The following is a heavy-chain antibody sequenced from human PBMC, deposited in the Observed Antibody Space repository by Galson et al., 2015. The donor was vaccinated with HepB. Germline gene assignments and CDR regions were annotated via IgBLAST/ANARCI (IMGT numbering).Heavy chain of an antibody. CDR1: GYSFTSYW. J-gene: IGHJ3*02. D-gene: IGHD3-3*01. CDR3: ARGQEVLRFLEWLPRHAFDI. Sequence: QSGAEVKKPGESLKISCTGSGYSFTSYWIGWVRQMPGKGLEWMGIIYPGDSDTRYSPSFQGQVTISADKSISTAYLQWSSLKASDAAMYYCARGQEVLRFLEWLPRHAFDIWGQGTMVTVSS. CDR2: IYPGDSDT. V-gene: IGHV5-51*01.